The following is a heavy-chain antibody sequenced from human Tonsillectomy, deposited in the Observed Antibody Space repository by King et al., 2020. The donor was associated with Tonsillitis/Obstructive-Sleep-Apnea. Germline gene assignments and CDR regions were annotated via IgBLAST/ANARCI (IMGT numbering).Heavy chain of an antibody. Sequence: VQLQESGPGLVKPSQTLSLTCTVSGFSISSDGYYWNWIRQPPEKGLEWIVYIHNSGNTLYNPSLQRLVFISLDTSKTQFSMNLNSVTAADSAVYYCAGEQAGRGHFDYWGQGTLVTVSS. CDR3: AGEQAGRGHFDY. D-gene: IGHD1-1*01. CDR1: GFSISSDGYY. V-gene: IGHV4-31*01. J-gene: IGHJ4*02. CDR2: IHNSGNT.